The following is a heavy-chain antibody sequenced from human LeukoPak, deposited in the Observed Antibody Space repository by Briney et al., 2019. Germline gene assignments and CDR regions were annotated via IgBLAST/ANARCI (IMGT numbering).Heavy chain of an antibody. V-gene: IGHV1-2*02. J-gene: IGHJ4*02. CDR3: AKEGPIAVAAYFDY. CDR1: GYTFTGYY. D-gene: IGHD6-19*01. CDR2: INPNSGGT. Sequence: GASVKVSCKASGYTFTGYYMHWVRQAPGQGLEWMGWINPNSGGTNYAQKFQGRVTMTRDTSISTAYMELSRLRSDDTAVYYCAKEGPIAVAAYFDYWGQGTLVTVSS.